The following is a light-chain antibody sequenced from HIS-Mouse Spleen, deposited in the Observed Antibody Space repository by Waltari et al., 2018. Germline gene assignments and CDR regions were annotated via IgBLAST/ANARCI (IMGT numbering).Light chain of an antibody. Sequence: DILLTQSPYSLAVFLGDRAPIHCQSSQSVLYSSNNKNYLAWYQQKPGQPPKLLIYWASTRESGVPDRFSGSGSGTDFTLTISSLQAEDVAVYYCQQYYSTPYTFGQGTKLEIK. V-gene: IGKV4-1*01. CDR1: QSVLYSSNNKNY. CDR2: WAS. CDR3: QQYYSTPYT. J-gene: IGKJ2*01.